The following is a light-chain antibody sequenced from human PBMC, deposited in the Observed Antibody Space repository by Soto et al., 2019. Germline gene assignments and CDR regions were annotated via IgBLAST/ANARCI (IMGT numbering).Light chain of an antibody. CDR3: QQYNKWPSGT. J-gene: IGKJ5*01. CDR2: GAS. CDR1: QSVTTN. Sequence: EIVMTQSPATLSVSPGESATLSCRASQSVTTNLAWYQQQPGQAPRLLIYGASTRATGIPARFSGSVSGTEFTLTISSLQSEDFAIYYCQQYNKWPSGTFGQGTRLEIK. V-gene: IGKV3-15*01.